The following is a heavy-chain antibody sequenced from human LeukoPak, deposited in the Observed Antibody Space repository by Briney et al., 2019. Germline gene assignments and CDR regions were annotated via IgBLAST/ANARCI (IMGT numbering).Heavy chain of an antibody. CDR2: IKEDGSER. J-gene: IGHJ4*02. CDR1: AFIFSGHW. CDR3: ARDPRIAVAGEPSHFDY. Sequence: GGSLRLSCEGSAFIFSGHWMNWVRQTPGKGLEWVASIKEDGSERQYVDSVKGRFSISRDNTKGSLFLQLNSLRAEDTAVYYCARDPRIAVAGEPSHFDYWGQGTLVTVSS. D-gene: IGHD6-19*01. V-gene: IGHV3-7*01.